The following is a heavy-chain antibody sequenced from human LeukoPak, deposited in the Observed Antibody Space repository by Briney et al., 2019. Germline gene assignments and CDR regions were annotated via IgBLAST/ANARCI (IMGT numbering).Heavy chain of an antibody. Sequence: SDTLSLTCTVSGGSNSSYYWSWIRQPPGKGLEGLGYIYYTWSTNYNPSLKSRDTISVDTSKNQFSLKLSSVTAADTAVYYCARGRNTMVRGALGAETRYYYSYYMDVWGKGTTVTVSS. CDR1: GGSNSSYY. V-gene: IGHV4-59*12. CDR2: IYYTWST. CDR3: ARGRNTMVRGALGAETRYYYSYYMDV. D-gene: IGHD3-10*01. J-gene: IGHJ6*03.